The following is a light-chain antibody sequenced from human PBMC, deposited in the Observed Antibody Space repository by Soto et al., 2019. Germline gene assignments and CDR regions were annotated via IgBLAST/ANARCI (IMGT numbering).Light chain of an antibody. CDR3: SSYTANSVTLYV. J-gene: IGLJ1*01. V-gene: IGLV2-14*01. CDR1: SRDIGASNY. Sequence: LAHPASVSGSPGQSITISCTGTSRDIGASNYVSWYQQHPGKAPKVMIYEVNNRPPGVSNRFSGSKSGNTASLTISGLQPEDEGDYYCSSYTANSVTLYVFGPGTKVTVL. CDR2: EVN.